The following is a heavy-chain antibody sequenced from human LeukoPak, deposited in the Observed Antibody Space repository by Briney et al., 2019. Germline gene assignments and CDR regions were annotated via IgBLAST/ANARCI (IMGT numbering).Heavy chain of an antibody. Sequence: GGSLSLSCAASGFPFSSYAMSWVRQAPGKGLEWVSVIYSGGSTDYADSVKGRFTISRDNSKNTLYLQMNSLRAEDTAVYYCARYYHDSSGYANAFDIWGQGTMVTVSS. V-gene: IGHV3-53*01. CDR1: GFPFSSYA. D-gene: IGHD3-22*01. CDR2: IYSGGST. J-gene: IGHJ3*02. CDR3: ARYYHDSSGYANAFDI.